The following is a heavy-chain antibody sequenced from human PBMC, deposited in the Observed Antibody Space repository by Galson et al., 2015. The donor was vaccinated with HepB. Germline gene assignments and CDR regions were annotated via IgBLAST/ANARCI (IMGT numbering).Heavy chain of an antibody. CDR3: AKEVNYGGNLPADY. J-gene: IGHJ4*02. Sequence: SLRLSCAASGFTFSSYGMHWVRQAPGKGLEWVAVISYDGSNKHYADSVKGRFTISRDNSNCTLYLQMDNLRAEDTGVYYCAKEVNYGGNLPADYWGQGTLVTVSS. V-gene: IGHV3-30*18. D-gene: IGHD4-23*01. CDR2: ISYDGSNK. CDR1: GFTFSSYG.